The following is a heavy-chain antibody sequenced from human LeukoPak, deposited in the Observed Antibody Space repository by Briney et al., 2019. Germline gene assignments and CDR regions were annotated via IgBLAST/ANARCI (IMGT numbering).Heavy chain of an antibody. CDR3: ARRARNRGSENYYYYYMDV. CDR2: IYHSGST. Sequence: PSETLSLTCTVSGYSISSGYYWGWIRQPPGKGLEWIGSIYHSGSTYYNPSLKSRVTISVDTSKNQFSLKLSSVTAADTAVYYCARRARNRGSENYYYYYMDVWGKGTTVTVSS. V-gene: IGHV4-38-2*02. CDR1: GYSISSGYY. J-gene: IGHJ6*03. D-gene: IGHD2/OR15-2a*01.